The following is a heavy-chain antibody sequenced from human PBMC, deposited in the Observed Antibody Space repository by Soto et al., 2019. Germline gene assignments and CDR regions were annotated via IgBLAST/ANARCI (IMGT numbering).Heavy chain of an antibody. D-gene: IGHD6-19*01. CDR2: IYYSGST. J-gene: IGHJ4*02. CDR3: ARSGSGSRWL. V-gene: IGHV4-61*01. Sequence: QVQLQESGPGLVKPSETLSLTCTVSGGSVSSGRYYWSWIRQPPGKGLEWIGYIYYSGSTKYNPSLKSRVTISVDTSKNQFSLKLSSMTAADTAVYYCARSGSGSRWLGGQGTLVTVSS. CDR1: GGSVSSGRYY.